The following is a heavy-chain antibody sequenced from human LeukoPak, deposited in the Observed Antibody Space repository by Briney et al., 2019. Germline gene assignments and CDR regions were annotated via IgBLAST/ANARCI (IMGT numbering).Heavy chain of an antibody. CDR2: IKQDGSEK. CDR3: ARAIVVVPAAIIGYMDV. D-gene: IGHD2-2*02. Sequence: GGSLRLSCAASGFTFSSYWMSWVRQAPGKGLEWVANIKQDGSEKYYVDSVKGRFTISRDNAKNSLYLQMNSLRAEDTAVYYCARAIVVVPAAIIGYMDVWGKGTTVTISS. J-gene: IGHJ6*03. V-gene: IGHV3-7*01. CDR1: GFTFSSYW.